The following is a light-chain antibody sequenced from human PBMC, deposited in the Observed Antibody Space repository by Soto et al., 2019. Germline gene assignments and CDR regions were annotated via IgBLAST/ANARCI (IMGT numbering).Light chain of an antibody. CDR3: QQYGYSFWT. CDR2: SAS. CDR1: QSVSSY. J-gene: IGKJ1*01. Sequence: ETLFTQSPSTLSLSHGARASRSCRASQSVSSYLAWYQQKPGQAPRLLIYSASSRATGIPDRFSGSGSGTDYTLTISRLEPEDSAVYYCQQYGYSFWTFAQGTKVDIK. V-gene: IGKV3-20*01.